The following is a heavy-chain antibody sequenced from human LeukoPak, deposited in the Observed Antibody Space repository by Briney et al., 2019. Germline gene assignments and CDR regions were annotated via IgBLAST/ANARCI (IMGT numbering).Heavy chain of an antibody. J-gene: IGHJ4*02. CDR1: EFIFSNYW. CDR2: INQEGSEK. CDR3: ARGQWRADR. Sequence: GGSLRLSCAASEFIFSNYWMTGVRGAPGGGGEGVANINQEGSEKHYVDSVKGRFTISRDNGKDSLYLQMNSLRAEDTAAYYCARGQWRADRWGQGTLVTVSS. V-gene: IGHV3-7*03. D-gene: IGHD6-19*01.